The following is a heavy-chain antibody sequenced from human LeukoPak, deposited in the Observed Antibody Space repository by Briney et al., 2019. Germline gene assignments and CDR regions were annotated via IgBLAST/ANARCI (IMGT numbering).Heavy chain of an antibody. Sequence: SETLSLTCAVSGGSISSGGYSWSWIRQPPGEGLEWIGYIYYSGSTYYNPSLKSRVTISVDTSKNQFSLKLSSVTAADTAVYYCARMPYYDFWSGLGAFDIWGQGTMVTVSS. J-gene: IGHJ3*02. V-gene: IGHV4-30-4*07. D-gene: IGHD3-3*01. CDR1: GGSISSGGYS. CDR3: ARMPYYDFWSGLGAFDI. CDR2: IYYSGST.